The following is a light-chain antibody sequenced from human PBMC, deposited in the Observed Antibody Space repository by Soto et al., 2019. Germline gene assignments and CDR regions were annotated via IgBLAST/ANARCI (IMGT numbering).Light chain of an antibody. Sequence: DIQLTQSPSFLSASVGDRVTFTCRASQVISNFLAWYQQKPGEAPKLMIYDASTLQSGVPSRFSGSGSGTEFTLTISTLQPEDSATYYCQQLNSYPLTFGEGTKVEIK. J-gene: IGKJ4*01. V-gene: IGKV1-9*01. CDR2: DAS. CDR3: QQLNSYPLT. CDR1: QVISNF.